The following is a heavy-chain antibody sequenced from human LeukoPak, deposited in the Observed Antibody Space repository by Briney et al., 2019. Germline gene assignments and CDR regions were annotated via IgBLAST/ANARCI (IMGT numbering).Heavy chain of an antibody. J-gene: IGHJ3*02. CDR2: IRSKAYSGTT. Sequence: PGRSLRLSCTASGFTFGDYARSWFRQAPGKGLEWVGFIRSKAYSGTTEYAASVKGRFTISRDDSKSIAYLQMNSLKTEDTAVYYCTRDVRLFGVVITGSEAFDIWGQGTMVTVSS. V-gene: IGHV3-49*03. CDR3: TRDVRLFGVVITGSEAFDI. D-gene: IGHD3-3*01. CDR1: GFTFGDYA.